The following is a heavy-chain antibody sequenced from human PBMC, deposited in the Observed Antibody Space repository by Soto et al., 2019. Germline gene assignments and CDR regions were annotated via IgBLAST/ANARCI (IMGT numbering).Heavy chain of an antibody. J-gene: IGHJ6*02. CDR1: GYSFSSYW. V-gene: IGHV5-51*01. Sequence: GESLKISCNGSGYSFSSYWIAWVRQMPGKGLEWMGTIYPGDSDTRYSPSFQGQVTISADKSISTAFLQWSSLKASDTAIYYCARPNYYYYYMDVWGQGTTVTVSS. CDR2: IYPGDSDT. CDR3: ARPNYYYYYMDV.